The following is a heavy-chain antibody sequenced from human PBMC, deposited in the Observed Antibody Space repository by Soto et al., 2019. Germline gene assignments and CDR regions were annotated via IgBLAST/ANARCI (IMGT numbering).Heavy chain of an antibody. CDR2: IYYSGST. CDR1: GGSISSSSYY. V-gene: IGHV4-39*01. J-gene: IGHJ3*02. Sequence: QLQLQESGPGLVKPSETLSLTCTVSGGSISSSSYYWGWIRQPPGKGLEWIGSIYYSGSTYYNPSLKSRVTISVDTSKNQFALKLSSVTAADTAVYYCARGILRLRLGELDAFDIWGQGTMVSVSS. D-gene: IGHD3-16*01. CDR3: ARGILRLRLGELDAFDI.